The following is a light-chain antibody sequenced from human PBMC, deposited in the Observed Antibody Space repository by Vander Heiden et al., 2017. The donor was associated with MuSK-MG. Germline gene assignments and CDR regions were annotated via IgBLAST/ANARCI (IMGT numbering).Light chain of an antibody. V-gene: IGLV2-14*03. CDR2: DGR. Sequence: QSALTQPASVSGSPGQSITICCTGTNCDVGGYDYVPGYQQHPGKAPKLLIYDGRDRPTGVSYRFSGSKSGNTASLTISGLQAEDEADYYCDSYTSVKTVVFGGGTKLTVL. CDR3: DSYTSVKTVV. CDR1: NCDVGGYDY. J-gene: IGLJ3*02.